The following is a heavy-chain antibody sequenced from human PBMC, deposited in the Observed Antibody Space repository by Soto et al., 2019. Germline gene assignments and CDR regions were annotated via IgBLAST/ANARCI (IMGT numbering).Heavy chain of an antibody. CDR3: ARGVHGRITIFGVVIPPPDV. Sequence: PSETLSLTCTVSGGSVSSGSYYWSWIRQPPGKGLEWIGYIYYSGSTNYNPSLKSRVTISVDTSKNQFSLKLSSVTAADTAVYYCARGVHGRITIFGVVIPPPDVWGQGTTVTVSS. CDR2: IYYSGST. J-gene: IGHJ6*02. D-gene: IGHD3-3*01. CDR1: GGSVSSGSYY. V-gene: IGHV4-61*01.